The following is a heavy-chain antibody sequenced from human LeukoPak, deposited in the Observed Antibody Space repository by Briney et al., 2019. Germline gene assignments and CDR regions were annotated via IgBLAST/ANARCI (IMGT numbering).Heavy chain of an antibody. V-gene: IGHV4-38-2*02. Sequence: SETLSLTCTVSAFSVSCDHSWGWIRQSPGQGLEWIGTTHHSGSTYFKPSLSRRVTISMDTSKNQFYLNLTSVTAADTAVYYCARWHDSCGGYACDIWGRGTVVTVSS. J-gene: IGHJ3*02. CDR1: AFSVSCDHS. D-gene: IGHD2-21*01. CDR3: ARWHDSCGGYACDI. CDR2: THHSGST.